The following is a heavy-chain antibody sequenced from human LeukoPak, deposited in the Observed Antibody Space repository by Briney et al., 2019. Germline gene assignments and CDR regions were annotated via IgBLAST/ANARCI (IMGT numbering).Heavy chain of an antibody. CDR1: GFTFSPYA. CDR3: ARDFHDSSGYGQHCDY. CDR2: ISYGGSDT. D-gene: IGHD3-22*01. Sequence: PGRSLRLSCAASGFTFSPYAMHWVRQAPGKGLEWVSCISYGGSDTFYADPVKGRFTISRDNPRNTLYLQMDSLRAGDTAVYFCARDFHDSSGYGQHCDYWGQGTLVTVSS. J-gene: IGHJ4*02. V-gene: IGHV3-30*01.